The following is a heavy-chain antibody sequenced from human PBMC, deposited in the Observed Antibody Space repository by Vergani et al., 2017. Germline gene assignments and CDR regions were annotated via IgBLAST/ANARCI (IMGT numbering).Heavy chain of an antibody. V-gene: IGHV3-48*01. Sequence: EVRLVESGGGLVQPGGSLRLSCATSGFTLSDYWIDWVRQAPGKGLEWVSYISSSSSTIYYADSVKGRFTISRDNAKNSLYLQMNSLRAEDTAVYYCAGGDYGTKLANSYYYMDVWGKGTTVTVSS. J-gene: IGHJ6*03. D-gene: IGHD4/OR15-4a*01. CDR3: AGGDYGTKLANSYYYMDV. CDR2: ISSSSSTI. CDR1: GFTLSDYW.